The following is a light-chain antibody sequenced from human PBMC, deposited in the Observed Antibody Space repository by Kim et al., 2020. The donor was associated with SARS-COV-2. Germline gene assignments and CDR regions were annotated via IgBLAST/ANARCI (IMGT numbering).Light chain of an antibody. CDR1: SSDVGGYNY. V-gene: IGLV2-11*03. CDR2: EVS. J-gene: IGLJ3*02. CDR3: YSYAGSYTFV. Sequence: GQSVTISCTGTSSDVGGYNYVAWYQQHPGKAPKLMIYEVSKRPSGVPDRFSGSKSGNTASLTISGLQAEDEADYSCYSYAGSYTFVFGGGTKLTVL.